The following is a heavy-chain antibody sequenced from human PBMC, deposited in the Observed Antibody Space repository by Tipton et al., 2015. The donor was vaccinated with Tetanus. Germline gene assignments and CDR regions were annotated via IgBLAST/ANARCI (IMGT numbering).Heavy chain of an antibody. V-gene: IGHV1-18*04. D-gene: IGHD6-19*01. CDR1: GYIFTNYD. CDR3: ARDRAVPVQAYGTDV. J-gene: IGHJ6*02. Sequence: QVQLVQSGAEVEKPGASVKVSCKASGYIFTNYDIVWVRQAPGQGLEWVGWISPFTGDTEYAQNLQDRLILTTDTSTATAYVEVRSLTSDDTAVYYCARDRAVPVQAYGTDVWGQGTSVTVSS. CDR2: ISPFTGDT.